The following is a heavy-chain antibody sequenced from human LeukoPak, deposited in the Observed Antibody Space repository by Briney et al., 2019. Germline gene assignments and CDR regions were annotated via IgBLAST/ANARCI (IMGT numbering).Heavy chain of an antibody. J-gene: IGHJ4*02. CDR3: ARAPRGGLATRFDY. D-gene: IGHD3/OR15-3a*01. CDR2: IIPIFGTA. V-gene: IGHV1-69*06. CDR1: GGTFSSYA. Sequence: ASVKVSCKASGGTFSSYAISWVRQAPGQGLEWMGGIIPIFGTANYAQKFQGRVTITADKSTSTAYMELSSLRSEDTAVYYCARAPRGGLATRFDYWGQGTLVTVSS.